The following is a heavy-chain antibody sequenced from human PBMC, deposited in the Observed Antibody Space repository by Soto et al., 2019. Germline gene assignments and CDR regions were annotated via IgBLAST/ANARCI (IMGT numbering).Heavy chain of an antibody. CDR2: IKQDGSEK. V-gene: IGHV3-7*01. D-gene: IGHD5-18*01. CDR1: GFTFSDHY. CDR3: ARVVDTAMVNMGYMDV. Sequence: GGSLRLSCAASGFTFSDHYMDWVRQAPGKGLEWVANIKQDGSEKDYVDSVKGRFTISRDNAKNSLYLQMNSLRAEDTAVYYCARVVDTAMVNMGYMDVWGKGTTVTVSS. J-gene: IGHJ6*03.